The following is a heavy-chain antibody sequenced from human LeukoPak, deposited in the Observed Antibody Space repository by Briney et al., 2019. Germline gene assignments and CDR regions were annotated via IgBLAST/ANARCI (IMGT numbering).Heavy chain of an antibody. CDR3: VKGRSGRDIWLGRVYFES. V-gene: IGHV3-30*02. CDR2: IRYDGSNK. Sequence: HAGGSLRLSCAASGFTFSSYGMHWVRQAPGKGLEWVAFIRYDGSNKYYADPVKGRFNIYRDNSKDTLFLRMNRLRGDDTAVYYCVKGRSGRDIWLGRVYFESWGQGTLVTVSS. D-gene: IGHD3-10*01. J-gene: IGHJ4*02. CDR1: GFTFSSYG.